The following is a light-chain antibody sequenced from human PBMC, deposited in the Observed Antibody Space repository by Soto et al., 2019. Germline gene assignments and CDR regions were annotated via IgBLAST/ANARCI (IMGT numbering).Light chain of an antibody. CDR2: VDT. CDR1: SSDIGGYNH. J-gene: IGLJ3*02. Sequence: QSVLTQPASVSGSPGQSITISCTGTSSDIGGYNHVSWYQQLPGKGPKVIIYVDTDRPSGVSNRFSGSKSGNTASLTISGLRSEDEADYYCAAWDDSLIGFWVFGGGTKVTVL. V-gene: IGLV2-14*01. CDR3: AAWDDSLIGFWV.